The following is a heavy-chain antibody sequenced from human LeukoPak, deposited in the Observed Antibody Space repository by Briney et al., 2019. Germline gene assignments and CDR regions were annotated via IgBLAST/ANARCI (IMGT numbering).Heavy chain of an antibody. CDR3: ARDQGKGYYYYGMDV. V-gene: IGHV3-30*03. Sequence: GGSLRLSCAGAGFTFSNYGMHWVRQAPGKGLEWVAFISSDGSNKYYADSVRGRFTISRDNSKNTLYLQVNSLRAEDTAVYYCARDQGKGYYYYGMDVWGQGTTVTVSS. CDR2: ISSDGSNK. CDR1: GFTFSNYG. J-gene: IGHJ6*02.